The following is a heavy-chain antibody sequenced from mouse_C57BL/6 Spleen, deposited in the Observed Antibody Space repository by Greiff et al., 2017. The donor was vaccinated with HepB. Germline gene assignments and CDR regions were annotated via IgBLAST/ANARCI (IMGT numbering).Heavy chain of an antibody. Sequence: QVQLQQPGAELVRPGSSVKLSCKASGYTFTSYWMDWVKQRPGQGLEWIGNIYPSDSETHYNQKFKDKATLTVDKSSSTAYMQLSSLTSEDSAVYYCARSWDGYYFDYWGQGTTLTVSS. J-gene: IGHJ2*01. V-gene: IGHV1-61*01. CDR2: IYPSDSET. CDR3: ARSWDGYYFDY. D-gene: IGHD4-1*01. CDR1: GYTFTSYW.